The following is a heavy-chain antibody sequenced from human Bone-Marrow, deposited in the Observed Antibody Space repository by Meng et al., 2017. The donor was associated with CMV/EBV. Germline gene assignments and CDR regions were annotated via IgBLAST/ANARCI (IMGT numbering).Heavy chain of an antibody. CDR2: IRSKAYGGTT. CDR3: TRAELTIFGVVTFSDY. Sequence: GSLKISCTASGFTFGDYAMSWVRQAPGKGLEWVGFIRSKAYGGTTEYAASVKGRFTISRDDSKSIAYLQMNSLKTEDTAVYYCTRAELTIFGVVTFSDYWGQGTLVTVSS. D-gene: IGHD3-3*01. CDR1: GFTFGDYA. V-gene: IGHV3-49*04. J-gene: IGHJ4*02.